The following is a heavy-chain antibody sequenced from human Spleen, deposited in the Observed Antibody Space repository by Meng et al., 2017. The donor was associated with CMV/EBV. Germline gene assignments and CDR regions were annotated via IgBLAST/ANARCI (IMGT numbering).Heavy chain of an antibody. CDR2: ITGSGGDT. Sequence: GESLKISCAASGFTFSSFAVSWVRQAPGKGLEWVSSITGSGGDTHYAGSVQGRFTISRDKSKNTLYLQMNSLRTEDTAIYYCAKRYSVGGAGGFFDCWGQGALVTVSS. CDR3: AKRYSVGGAGGFFDC. J-gene: IGHJ4*02. CDR1: GFTFSSFA. V-gene: IGHV3-23*01. D-gene: IGHD3-10*01.